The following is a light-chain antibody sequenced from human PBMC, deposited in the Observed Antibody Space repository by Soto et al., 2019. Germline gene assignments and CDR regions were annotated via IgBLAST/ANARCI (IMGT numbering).Light chain of an antibody. J-gene: IGKJ4*01. CDR3: QQAISFPLT. CDR2: TTS. CDR1: QGINNW. Sequence: DIQMTQSPSSVSASVGDRVTITCRASQGINNWLAWYQQKPGEPPKLLIYTTSNLQSGVPSRFSGSGSGTDFTLTISSLQPEDFATYYCQQAISFPLTFGGGTKVEIK. V-gene: IGKV1D-12*01.